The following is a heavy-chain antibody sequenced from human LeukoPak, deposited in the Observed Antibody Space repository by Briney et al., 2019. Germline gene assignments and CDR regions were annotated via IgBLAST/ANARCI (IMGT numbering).Heavy chain of an antibody. V-gene: IGHV4-34*01. CDR2: INHSGST. CDR3: ARDPTESIAAAGTSR. J-gene: IGHJ4*02. Sequence: SETLSRTCPVSRGSISSYYWSWIRHPPRKGLDWIGEINHSGSTNYDRSLKSRLTISVDTSRNQFSLKLRSVTAADTAVYYCARDPTESIAAAGTSRWGQGTLVTVSS. CDR1: RGSISSYY. D-gene: IGHD6-13*01.